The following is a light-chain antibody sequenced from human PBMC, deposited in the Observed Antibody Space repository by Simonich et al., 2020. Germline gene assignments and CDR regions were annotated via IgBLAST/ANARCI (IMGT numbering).Light chain of an antibody. J-gene: IGKJ1*01. Sequence: DIVMTQSPDSLAVSLGERATINCKSSQSVLYSSNNKNYLAWYQQKPGQPPKPLIYWASTRESWVPDRFSGSGSGTDFTLTISSLQAEDVAVYYCQQYYSTPTFGQGTKVEIK. CDR3: QQYYSTPT. CDR2: WAS. CDR1: QSVLYSSNNKNY. V-gene: IGKV4-1*01.